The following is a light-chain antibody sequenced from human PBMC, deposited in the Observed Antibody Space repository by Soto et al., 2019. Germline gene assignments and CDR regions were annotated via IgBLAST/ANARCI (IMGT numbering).Light chain of an antibody. Sequence: QSALTQPASLSGSPGQSIAISCTGTSSDVGAYNSISWYQQYPGKAPKLMIHDVSNRPSGVSDRFSGSKSGNTASLTISGLQAEDEADYSCSSYTSSNSYVFGSGTKVTVL. J-gene: IGLJ1*01. CDR2: DVS. CDR3: SSYTSSNSYV. V-gene: IGLV2-14*01. CDR1: SSDVGAYNS.